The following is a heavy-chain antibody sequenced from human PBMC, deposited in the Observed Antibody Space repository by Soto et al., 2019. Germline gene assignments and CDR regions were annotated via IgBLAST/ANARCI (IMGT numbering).Heavy chain of an antibody. CDR3: ARRNTFRYNYSPYNYMDV. CDR1: GGSISSYY. D-gene: IGHD1-20*01. Sequence: ETLSLTCTVSGGSISSYYWSWIRQPPGKGLEWIGYIYYSGSTNYNPSLKSRVTISVDTSKNQFSLKLSSVTAADTAVYYCARRNTFRYNYSPYNYMDVCGKGTTLTVS. J-gene: IGHJ6*03. CDR2: IYYSGST. V-gene: IGHV4-59*08.